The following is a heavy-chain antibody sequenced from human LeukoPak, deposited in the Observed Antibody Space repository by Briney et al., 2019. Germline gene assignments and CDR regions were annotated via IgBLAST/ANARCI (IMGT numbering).Heavy chain of an antibody. V-gene: IGHV4-39*01. CDR2: IYFSGSP. CDR1: GGSISSNSYY. D-gene: IGHD2-21*02. J-gene: IGHJ4*02. Sequence: ASETLSLTCTVSGGSISSNSYYWGWIRQPPGKGLEWIGSIYFSGSPYYNPSLKSRVTMSVDTSKNQFSLKVSSVTAADTAVYYCARWRTAKTAFDYWGQGTLVTVSS. CDR3: ARWRTAKTAFDY.